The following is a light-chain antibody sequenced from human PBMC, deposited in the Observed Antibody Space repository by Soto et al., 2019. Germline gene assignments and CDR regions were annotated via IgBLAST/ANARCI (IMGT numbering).Light chain of an antibody. CDR3: SSYTSDNRDYV. CDR1: SSDVGAYTS. CDR2: EVS. J-gene: IGLJ1*01. V-gene: IGLV2-14*01. Sequence: SALTQPAAVSGSPGQSSTISCTGSSSDVGAYTSVSWYQQHPGKAPKLMIYEVSNRPSGVSRRFSGSKSGNTASLTISGLQAEDEAHYYCSSYTSDNRDYVFGTGTKVTV.